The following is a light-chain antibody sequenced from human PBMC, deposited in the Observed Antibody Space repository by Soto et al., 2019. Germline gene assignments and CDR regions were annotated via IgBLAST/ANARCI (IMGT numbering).Light chain of an antibody. Sequence: QSVLNQPASVSGSPGQSITISCTGTSSDVGGYNYVSWYQQHPGKAPKLMIYEVSYRPSGVSDRFSGSKSGNTASLTISGLQAEDEADYYCSLYTSENAYVFGTGTKVTVL. CDR3: SLYTSENAYV. CDR2: EVS. V-gene: IGLV2-14*01. CDR1: SSDVGGYNY. J-gene: IGLJ1*01.